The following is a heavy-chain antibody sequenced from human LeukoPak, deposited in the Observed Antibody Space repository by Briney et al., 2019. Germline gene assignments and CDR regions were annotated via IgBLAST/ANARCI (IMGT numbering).Heavy chain of an antibody. V-gene: IGHV4-59*08. CDR2: IYYSGST. Sequence: PSETLSLTCTVSGGSISSYYWSWIRQPPGKGLEWIGYIYYSGSTNYNPSLKSRVTISVDTSKNQFSLKLSSVTAADTAVYYCARGFMVPGVIEGISFDYWGQGTLVTVSS. CDR1: GGSISSYY. CDR3: ARGFMVPGVIEGISFDY. J-gene: IGHJ4*02. D-gene: IGHD3-10*01.